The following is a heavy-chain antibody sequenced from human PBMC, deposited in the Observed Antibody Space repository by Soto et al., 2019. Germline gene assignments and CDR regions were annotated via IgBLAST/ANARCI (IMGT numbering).Heavy chain of an antibody. CDR3: AKAATYYDSLTGYPPPYSFYF. D-gene: IGHD3-9*01. J-gene: IGHJ4*02. CDR2: ISGSGGST. V-gene: IGHV3-23*01. Sequence: GGSLRLSCAASGFTFSSYAMSWVRQAPGKGLEWVSAISGSGGSTYYADSVKGRFTISRDNSKNTLYLQMNSLRAEDTAVYYCAKAATYYDSLTGYPPPYSFYFWCQATLVTGST. CDR1: GFTFSSYA.